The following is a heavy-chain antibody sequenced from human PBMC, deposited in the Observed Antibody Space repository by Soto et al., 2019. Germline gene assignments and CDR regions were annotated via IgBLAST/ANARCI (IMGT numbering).Heavy chain of an antibody. CDR3: ARQNGDFRSGYRIDY. CDR2: IYYSGST. Sequence: PSQTLCLTCTVSGGSIISVGYYWSWIRQHPGKGLEWIGYIYYSGSTNYNPSLKSRVTISVDTSKNQFSLKLSSVTAADTAVYYCARQNGDFRSGYRIDYWGQGTLVTVSS. D-gene: IGHD3-3*01. CDR1: GGSIISVGYY. V-gene: IGHV4-61*08. J-gene: IGHJ4*02.